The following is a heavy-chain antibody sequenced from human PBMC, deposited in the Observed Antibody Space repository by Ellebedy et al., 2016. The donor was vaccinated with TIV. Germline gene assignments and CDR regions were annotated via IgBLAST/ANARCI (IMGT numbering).Heavy chain of an antibody. CDR2: IIVSGDT. D-gene: IGHD3-16*01. J-gene: IGHJ4*02. CDR1: GFTFSTYW. Sequence: GESLKISCAASGFTFSTYWMHWVRQAPGKGLEWVSAIIVSGDTFYADSVRGRFTISRDNSKDTVYLQMNGLRVEDTAVYFCAKGGTWEWGQGTLVTVSS. V-gene: IGHV3-23*01. CDR3: AKGGTWE.